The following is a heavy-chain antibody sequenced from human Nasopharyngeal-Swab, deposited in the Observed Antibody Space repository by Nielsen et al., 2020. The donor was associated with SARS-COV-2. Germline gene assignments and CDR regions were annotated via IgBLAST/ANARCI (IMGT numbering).Heavy chain of an antibody. D-gene: IGHD3-9*01. Sequence: VRQMPGKGLEWMGIIYPGDSDTRYSPSFQGQVTISADKSISTAYLRWSSLKASDTAMYYCARPGRYFDWFYFDYWGQGTLVTVSS. V-gene: IGHV5-51*01. J-gene: IGHJ4*02. CDR3: ARPGRYFDWFYFDY. CDR2: IYPGDSDT.